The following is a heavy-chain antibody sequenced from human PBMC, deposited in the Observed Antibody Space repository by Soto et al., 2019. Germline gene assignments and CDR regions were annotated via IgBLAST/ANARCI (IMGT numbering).Heavy chain of an antibody. J-gene: IGHJ3*02. CDR1: GFTFSSYA. CDR2: ISSNGSST. CDR3: VKDPSYYDFWSGLAFDI. V-gene: IGHV3-64D*06. D-gene: IGHD3-3*01. Sequence: PGGSLRLSCSASGFTFSSYAMHWVRQAPGKGLEYVSAISSNGSSTYYADSVKGRFTISRDNSKNTLYLQMSSLRAEDTAVYYCVKDPSYYDFWSGLAFDIWGQGTMVTVSS.